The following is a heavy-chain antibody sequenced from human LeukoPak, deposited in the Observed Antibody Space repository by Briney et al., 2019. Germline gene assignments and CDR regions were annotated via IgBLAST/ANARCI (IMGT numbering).Heavy chain of an antibody. CDR2: INHSGST. Sequence: SETLSLTCAVYGGSFSGYYWSWIRQPPGKGLEWIGEINHSGSTNYNPSLKSRVTISVDTSKNQFSLKLSSVTAADTAVYYCARVKAGLGSLYHYYGMDVWGQGTTVTVSS. V-gene: IGHV4-34*01. CDR1: GGSFSGYY. CDR3: ARVKAGLGSLYHYYGMDV. D-gene: IGHD1-26*01. J-gene: IGHJ6*02.